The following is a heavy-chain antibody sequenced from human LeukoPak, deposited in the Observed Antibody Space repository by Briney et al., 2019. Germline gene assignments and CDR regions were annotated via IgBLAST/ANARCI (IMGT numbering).Heavy chain of an antibody. J-gene: IGHJ4*02. D-gene: IGHD3-3*01. V-gene: IGHV1-2*06. CDR1: GYTFTGYY. Sequence: ASVKDSCKASGYTFTGYYMHWVRQAPGQGLESMGRINPNSGGTNYAQKFQGRVTMTRDTSISTAYMELSRLRSDDTAVYYCATIFGVVMSFFDYWGQGTLVTVSS. CDR3: ATIFGVVMSFFDY. CDR2: INPNSGGT.